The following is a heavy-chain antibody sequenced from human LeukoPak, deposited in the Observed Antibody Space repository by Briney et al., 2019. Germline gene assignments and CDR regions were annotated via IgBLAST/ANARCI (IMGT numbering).Heavy chain of an antibody. J-gene: IGHJ4*02. V-gene: IGHV3-48*02. Sequence: PGGSLRLSCAASGFTFSSYSMNWVRKAPGKGLEWVSYISSSSSTIYYADSVKGRFTISRDNAKNSLYLQMNSLRDEDTAVYYCASLGYDYVWGSYRYPDYWGQGTLVTVSS. CDR3: ASLGYDYVWGSYRYPDY. D-gene: IGHD3-16*02. CDR1: GFTFSSYS. CDR2: ISSSSSTI.